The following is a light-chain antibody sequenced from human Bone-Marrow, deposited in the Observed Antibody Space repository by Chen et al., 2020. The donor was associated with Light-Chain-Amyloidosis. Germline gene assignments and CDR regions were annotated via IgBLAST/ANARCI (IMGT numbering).Light chain of an antibody. CDR3: QVWDRSSDRPV. CDR1: NIGSTS. V-gene: IGLV3-21*02. Sequence: SYVLTLPSSVSVAPAQTDTIACAGNNIGSTSVHWYQQTPGPAPLLVVYDDSDRPSGIPERLSGSNSGNTATLTISRVESGDEADYYCQVWDRSSDRPVFGGGTKLTVL. CDR2: DDS. J-gene: IGLJ3*02.